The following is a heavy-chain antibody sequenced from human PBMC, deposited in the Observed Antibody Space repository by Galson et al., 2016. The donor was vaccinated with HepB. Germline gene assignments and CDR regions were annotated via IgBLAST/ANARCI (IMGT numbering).Heavy chain of an antibody. CDR1: GFTFSSDV. CDR3: VKVRGSGRPFYFQY. D-gene: IGHD3-10*01. V-gene: IGHV3-23*01. J-gene: IGHJ4*02. CDR2: ISPSGGVA. Sequence: SLRLSCAASGFTFSSDVMSWVRQAPGKGLEWVSDISPSGGVAYYADSVEGRFTTSRDNSRNTPYLEMDRLRVEDTALYYCVKVRGSGRPFYFQYWGQGTLVTVSS.